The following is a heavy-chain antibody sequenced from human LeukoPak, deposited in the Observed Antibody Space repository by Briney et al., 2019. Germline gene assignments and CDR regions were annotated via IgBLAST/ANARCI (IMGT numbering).Heavy chain of an antibody. CDR3: GGGYRGCYHVCDD. Sequence: GGSLRLSCAASGSTVGSNHLTWVRQAPGKGLEWVSIFYYAGTIYYADSVKGRFTVSRDNSKNTLYLQMNSLRPEDTAVYYCGGGYRGCYHVCDDWGQGTLVTVSS. CDR2: FYYAGTI. V-gene: IGHV3-66*02. D-gene: IGHD1-26*01. J-gene: IGHJ4*02. CDR1: GSTVGSNH.